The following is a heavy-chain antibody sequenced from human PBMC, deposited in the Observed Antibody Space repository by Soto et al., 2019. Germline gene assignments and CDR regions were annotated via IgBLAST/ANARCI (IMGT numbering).Heavy chain of an antibody. V-gene: IGHV1-8*01. CDR1: GYTFTSYG. CDR3: ARGKMDIEVAGL. J-gene: IGHJ4*02. D-gene: IGHD6-19*01. Sequence: GASVKVSCQASGYTFTSYGINWVRQATGQGLEWMAWMNPNNGNAGFAQKFRGRVTMTRNTSISTAYMELSSLTSDDTAVYYCARGKMDIEVAGLWGQGTLVTVLL. CDR2: MNPNNGNA.